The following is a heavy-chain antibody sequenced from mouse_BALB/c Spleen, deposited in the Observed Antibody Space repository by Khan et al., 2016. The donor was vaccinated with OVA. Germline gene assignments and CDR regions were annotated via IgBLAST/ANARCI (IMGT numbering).Heavy chain of an antibody. D-gene: IGHD2-14*01. CDR2: IWRGGTT. V-gene: IGHV2-2*01. CDR1: GFSLTTYG. J-gene: IGHJ3*01. CDR3: ARNSYMYDFTY. Sequence: QVQLKQSGPGLVQPSQSLSITCTVSGFSLTTYGIHWVRQSPGKGLEWLGVIWRGGTTDYNAAFISRLSITKDNSKRQVFFKMNSLQADDTAMYYCARNSYMYDFTYWGQGTLVTVSA.